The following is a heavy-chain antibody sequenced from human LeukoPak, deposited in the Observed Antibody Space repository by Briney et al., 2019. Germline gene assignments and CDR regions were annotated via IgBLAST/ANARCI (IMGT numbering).Heavy chain of an antibody. D-gene: IGHD6-13*01. CDR3: ARDGPAAGLYFDY. CDR1: GVIFSSYW. V-gene: IGHV3-7*03. Sequence: GGSLRLSCAASGVIFSSYWMNWIRQTPGKGLEWVASIKQDGSEKYYVDAVQGRFTISRDNAKNSLYLQMNSLRAEDTAVYYCARDGPAAGLYFDYWGQGMLVTVSS. CDR2: IKQDGSEK. J-gene: IGHJ4*02.